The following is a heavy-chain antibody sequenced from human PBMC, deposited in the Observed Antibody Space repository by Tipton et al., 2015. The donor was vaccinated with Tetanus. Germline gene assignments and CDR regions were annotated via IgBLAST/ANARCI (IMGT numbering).Heavy chain of an antibody. D-gene: IGHD3-10*01. J-gene: IGHJ4*02. V-gene: IGHV1-18*01. CDR1: GYTFSNYG. Sequence: QLVQSGAEVKKPGASVKVSCKTSGYTFSNYGVSWVRQAAGRGLEWMGWISAYNGDTNTAQNLQGTVTMTTDTSTSTASMEVRSLTYDDTAVYYCGRASGYHYGSGSYYSGEDYWGQGTLVTVSS. CDR2: ISAYNGDT. CDR3: GRASGYHYGSGSYYSGEDY.